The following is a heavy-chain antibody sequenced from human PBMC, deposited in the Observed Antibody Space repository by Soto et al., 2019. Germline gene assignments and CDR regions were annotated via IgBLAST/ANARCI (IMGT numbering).Heavy chain of an antibody. V-gene: IGHV3-23*01. CDR3: AKVSPFGELLYYYYGMDV. Sequence: PGGSLRLSCAASGFTFSSYAMSWVRQAPGKGLEWVSAISGSGGSTYYADSVKGRFTISRDNSKNTLYLQMNSLRAEDTAVYYCAKVSPFGELLYYYYGMDVWGQGTTVTVSS. CDR2: ISGSGGST. J-gene: IGHJ6*02. D-gene: IGHD3-10*01. CDR1: GFTFSSYA.